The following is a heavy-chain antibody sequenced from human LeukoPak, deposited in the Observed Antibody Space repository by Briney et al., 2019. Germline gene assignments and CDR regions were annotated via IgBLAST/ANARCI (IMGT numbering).Heavy chain of an antibody. CDR3: AKDGSGYDYVWGSYRYPFRFDP. V-gene: IGHV3-23*01. D-gene: IGHD3-16*02. J-gene: IGHJ5*02. Sequence: GGSLRLSCAASGFTFSSHGMSWVRQAPGKGLEWVSAISGSGGSTYYADSVKGRFTISRDNSKNTLYLQMNSLRAEDTAVYYCAKDGSGYDYVWGSYRYPFRFDPWGQGTLVTVSS. CDR2: ISGSGGST. CDR1: GFTFSSHG.